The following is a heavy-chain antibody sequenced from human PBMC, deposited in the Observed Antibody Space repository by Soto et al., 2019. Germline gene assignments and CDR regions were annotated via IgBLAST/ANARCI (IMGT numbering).Heavy chain of an antibody. J-gene: IGHJ5*02. V-gene: IGHV3-9*01. Sequence: SLRLSCAASGFTFDDYAMHSVRQARGKGLEWVSGISWNSGSIGYADSVKGRFTISRDNSKNTIDLQMSNLRAEDTARYHCAKLGPYGSENYMFRYNWFDPWGQGTLVTVSS. D-gene: IGHD3-10*01. CDR1: GFTFDDYA. CDR2: ISWNSGSI. CDR3: AKLGPYGSENYMFRYNWFDP.